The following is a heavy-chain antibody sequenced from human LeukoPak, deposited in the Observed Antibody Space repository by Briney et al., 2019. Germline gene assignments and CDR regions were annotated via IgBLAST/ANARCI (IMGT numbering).Heavy chain of an antibody. J-gene: IGHJ4*02. Sequence: SVKVSCKASGGTFSSYAISWVRQAPGQGLEWMGGIIPIFGTANYAQKFQGRVTITADESTSTAYMELSSLRSEDTAVYYCARVNDYGDYGREGHFDYWGQGTLVTVSS. V-gene: IGHV1-69*13. D-gene: IGHD4-17*01. CDR2: IIPIFGTA. CDR1: GGTFSSYA. CDR3: ARVNDYGDYGREGHFDY.